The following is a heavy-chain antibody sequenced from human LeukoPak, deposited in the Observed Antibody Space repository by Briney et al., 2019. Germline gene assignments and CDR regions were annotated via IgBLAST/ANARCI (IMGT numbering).Heavy chain of an antibody. CDR3: ARSIYGTGAFGI. J-gene: IGHJ3*02. Sequence: SETLSLTCTVSGGSISNYYWSWIRQPPGKGLEWIGYIYYSGSTNYNPSLKSRVTISVDTSKNQFSLKLSSVTAADTAVYYCARSIYGTGAFGIWGQGTVVTVSS. V-gene: IGHV4-59*01. CDR1: GGSISNYY. D-gene: IGHD3-10*01. CDR2: IYYSGST.